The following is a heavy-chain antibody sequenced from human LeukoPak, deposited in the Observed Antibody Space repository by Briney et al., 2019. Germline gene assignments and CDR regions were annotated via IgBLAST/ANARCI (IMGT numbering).Heavy chain of an antibody. CDR1: GYTFTSYY. CDR3: ARGSGTQTHYYYMDV. J-gene: IGHJ6*03. V-gene: IGHV1-46*01. Sequence: ASVKLSCKASGYTFTSYYMHWVRQAPGQGLEWMGIINPSGGGTIYAQKFQGRVTMTRDMSTSTVYMELSSLRSEDTAVYYCARGSGTQTHYYYMDVWGKGTTVTVSS. CDR2: INPSGGGT. D-gene: IGHD1-1*01.